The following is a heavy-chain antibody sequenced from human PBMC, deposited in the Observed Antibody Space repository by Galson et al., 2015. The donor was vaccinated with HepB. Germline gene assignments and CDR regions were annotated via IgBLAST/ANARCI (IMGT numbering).Heavy chain of an antibody. CDR3: ARIPIVVVPAAIDFDY. V-gene: IGHV3-21*01. D-gene: IGHD2-2*01. Sequence: SLRLSCAASGFTFSSYSMNWVRQAPGKGLEWVSSISSSSSYIYYADSVKGRFTISRDNAKNSLYLQMNSLRAEDTAVYYCARIPIVVVPAAIDFDYWGQGTLVTVSS. CDR1: GFTFSSYS. J-gene: IGHJ4*02. CDR2: ISSSSSYI.